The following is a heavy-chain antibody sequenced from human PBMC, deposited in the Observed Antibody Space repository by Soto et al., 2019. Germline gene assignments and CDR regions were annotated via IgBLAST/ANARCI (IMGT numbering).Heavy chain of an antibody. CDR3: ARHGSGTYNNVVY. D-gene: IGHD3-10*01. V-gene: IGHV3-7*01. CDR1: GFTFSNFW. CDR2: IKPDGSEK. J-gene: IGHJ4*02. Sequence: PASGFTFSNFWMSWVRQAPGKGLEWVANIKPDGSEKYYVNSVKGRFTISRDDAKNSLYLQMDSLRGEDTAVYYCARHGSGTYNNVVYWGQGTLVTVSS.